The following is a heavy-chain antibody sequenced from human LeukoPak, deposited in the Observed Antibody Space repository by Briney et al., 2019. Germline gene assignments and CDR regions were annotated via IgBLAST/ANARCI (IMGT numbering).Heavy chain of an antibody. V-gene: IGHV3-23*01. J-gene: IGHJ3*02. D-gene: IGHD2-2*01. Sequence: GGSLRLSCAASGFTFSNYAMTWVRQAPGKGLEWVSAISGGGGITYYADSVRGRFTISRDNSKNSLYLQMNSLRAEDTAVYYCARSIRRDCDSTSCWAALDIWGQGTMVIVSS. CDR3: ARSIRRDCDSTSCWAALDI. CDR1: GFTFSNYA. CDR2: ISGGGGIT.